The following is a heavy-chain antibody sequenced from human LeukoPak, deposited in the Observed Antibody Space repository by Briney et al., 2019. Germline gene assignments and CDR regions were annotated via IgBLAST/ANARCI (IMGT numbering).Heavy chain of an antibody. CDR3: ARAIMVRGVIQAYPAYYFDY. CDR1: GGTFSSYA. CDR2: IIPIFGTA. V-gene: IGHV1-69*13. J-gene: IGHJ4*02. Sequence: SVKVSCKASGGTFSSYAISWVRQAPGQGLEWMGRIIPIFGTADYAQKFQGRVTITADESTSTAYMELSSLRSEDTAVYYCARAIMVRGVIQAYPAYYFDYWGQGTLVTVSS. D-gene: IGHD3-10*01.